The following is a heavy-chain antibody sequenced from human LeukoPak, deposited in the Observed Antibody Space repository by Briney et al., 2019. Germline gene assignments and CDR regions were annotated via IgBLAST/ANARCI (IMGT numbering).Heavy chain of an antibody. CDR1: GFSFSSCA. Sequence: PGGSLRLSCAASGFSFSSCAMSWVRQAPGKGPQWVSGVSDDGNSRYYADSLKGRFTISRDNSANTVYLQMNNLADEDTAVYYCVKEGEGHSYATKTGLPTWGQGTLVTVSS. CDR2: VSDDGNSR. V-gene: IGHV3-23*01. CDR3: VKEGEGHSYATKTGLPT. D-gene: IGHD5-18*01. J-gene: IGHJ5*02.